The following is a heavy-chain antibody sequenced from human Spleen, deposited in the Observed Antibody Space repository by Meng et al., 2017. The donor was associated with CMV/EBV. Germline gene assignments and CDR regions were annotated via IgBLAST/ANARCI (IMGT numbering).Heavy chain of an antibody. V-gene: IGHV4-61*01. CDR1: GGSVSSGSYY. Sequence: SETLSLTCTVSGGSVSSGSYYWSWIRQPPGKGLEWIGYIYYSGSTNYNPSLKSRVTISVDTSKNQFSLKLSSVTAADTAVYYCARERGAHTINDAFDIWGQGTMVTVSS. CDR3: ARERGAHTINDAFDI. D-gene: IGHD4/OR15-4a*01. J-gene: IGHJ3*02. CDR2: IYYSGST.